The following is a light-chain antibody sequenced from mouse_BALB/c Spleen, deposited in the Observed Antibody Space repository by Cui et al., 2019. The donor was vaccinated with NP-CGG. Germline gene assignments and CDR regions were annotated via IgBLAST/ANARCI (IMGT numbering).Light chain of an antibody. V-gene: IGLV1*01. CDR2: GTN. Sequence: QAVVTQESALTTSPGETVTLTCRSSTGAVTTSNYANWVQEKPDHFFTGLKGGTNNRAPGVPGRFSGSLIGDKAALTITGAQTEDEAIYFCALWYSNHWVFGGGTKLTVL. J-gene: IGLJ1*01. CDR1: TGAVTTSNY. CDR3: ALWYSNHWV.